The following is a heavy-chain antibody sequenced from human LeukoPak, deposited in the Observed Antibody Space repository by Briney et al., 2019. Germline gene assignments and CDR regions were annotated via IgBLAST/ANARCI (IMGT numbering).Heavy chain of an antibody. CDR3: TRDLGR. V-gene: IGHV3-48*02. CDR1: GFTFTTYT. Sequence: GGSLRLSCAASGFTFTTYTMNWVRQAPGKGLEWISYISASGDTIYYADSVKGRFTISRDSARNSLYLQMNSLSDEDTATYYCTRDLGRWGQGTLVTVSS. CDR2: ISASGDTI. J-gene: IGHJ5*02.